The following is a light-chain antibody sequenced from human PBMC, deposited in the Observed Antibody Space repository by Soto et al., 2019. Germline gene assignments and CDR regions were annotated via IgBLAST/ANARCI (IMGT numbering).Light chain of an antibody. CDR2: GAS. J-gene: IGKJ2*01. V-gene: IGKV3-20*01. CDR1: QSVTSDF. CDR3: QQYGRSSLMFT. Sequence: EIVLTQSPGTLSLSPGERATLSCRASQSVTSDFLAWYQQKPGQAPRLLIYGASTSAAGVPDRFSGSGSGTDFTLTITRREPEDFAVYYCQQYGRSSLMFTFGQGTKLGV.